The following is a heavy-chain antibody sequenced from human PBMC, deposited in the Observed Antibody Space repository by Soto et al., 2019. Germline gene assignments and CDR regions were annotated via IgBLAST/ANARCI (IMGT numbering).Heavy chain of an antibody. CDR1: GGSINTAGYY. J-gene: IGHJ5*02. Sequence: SETLSLTCTVSGGSINTAGYYWNWVRHSPGKGLEWIGYIFYSGTTYYNPSLESRLTMSLDKSKNHFSLRLSSVTAADTAYYYCASSFDDLSTATGGHWFDPWGYGTLVTVSS. D-gene: IGHD3-9*01. CDR3: ASSFDDLSTATGGHWFDP. V-gene: IGHV4-31*03. CDR2: IFYSGTT.